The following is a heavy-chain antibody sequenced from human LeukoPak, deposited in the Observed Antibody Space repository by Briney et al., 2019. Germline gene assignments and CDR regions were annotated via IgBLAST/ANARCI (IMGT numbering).Heavy chain of an antibody. D-gene: IGHD3-16*01. CDR3: ARTESLGELFKFDY. J-gene: IGHJ4*02. Sequence: SETLSLTCTVSGGSISSYYWSWIRQPAGKGLEWIGRIYTSGSTNYNPSLKSRVTMSVDTSKNQFSLKLSSVTAADTAVYYCARTESLGELFKFDYWGQGTLVTVSS. CDR2: IYTSGST. CDR1: GGSISSYY. V-gene: IGHV4-4*07.